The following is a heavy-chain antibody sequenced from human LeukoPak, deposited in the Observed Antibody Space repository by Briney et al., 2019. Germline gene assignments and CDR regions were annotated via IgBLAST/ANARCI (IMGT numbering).Heavy chain of an antibody. CDR2: ISSCSTYI. CDR3: AKDQGTTMITSLDS. Sequence: GGSLRLSCAASGFIFDSYTMNWVRQVPGKGLEWISSISSCSTYIYYADSVEGRFTISRDNAKSSLYLQMDSLGAEDTAVYYCAKDQGTTMITSLDSWGQGTLVTVSS. CDR1: GFIFDSYT. D-gene: IGHD3-22*01. V-gene: IGHV3-21*01. J-gene: IGHJ4*02.